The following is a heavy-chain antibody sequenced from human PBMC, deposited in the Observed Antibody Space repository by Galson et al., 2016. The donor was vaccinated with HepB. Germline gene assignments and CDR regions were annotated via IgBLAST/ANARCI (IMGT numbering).Heavy chain of an antibody. CDR3: TRVRCSATSCYSGPSFDY. D-gene: IGHD2-2*01. CDR2: IRSKPYGGTT. J-gene: IGHJ4*02. V-gene: IGHV3-49*04. CDR1: GFTFGDFA. Sequence: SLRLSCAVSGFTFGDFAMSWVRQAPGKGLEWVGFIRSKPYGGTTEYAASVKDRFTISRDDSKSIAYLQMNSLKTEDTAVYFCTRVRCSATSCYSGPSFDYWGQGTLVTVSS.